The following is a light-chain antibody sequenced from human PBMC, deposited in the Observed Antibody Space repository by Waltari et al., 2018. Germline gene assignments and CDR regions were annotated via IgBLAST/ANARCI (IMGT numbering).Light chain of an antibody. CDR2: KAS. CDR3: LQYNSYSWT. V-gene: IGKV1-5*03. J-gene: IGKJ1*01. Sequence: DIQMTQSPSTLSASVGDRVTITCRASQTISNWLAWCQQKPGKAPKLLIYKASGLESGVPSRFSGSGSGKDFTLTISSLQPEDVGTYYCLQYNSYSWTFGHGTKVEI. CDR1: QTISNW.